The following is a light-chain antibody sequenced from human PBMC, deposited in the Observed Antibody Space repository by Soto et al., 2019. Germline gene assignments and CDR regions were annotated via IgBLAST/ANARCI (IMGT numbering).Light chain of an antibody. CDR3: QQYNNWPSLT. Sequence: EIMLTQSPATLSLSPGERATLSCRASQSVSSNLAWYQQKPGQAPRLLIYGAFTRATGIPARFSGSGSGTEFTLTISSLQSEDSAVYYCQQYNNWPSLTFGGGTKVDIK. CDR2: GAF. V-gene: IGKV3-15*01. J-gene: IGKJ4*01. CDR1: QSVSSN.